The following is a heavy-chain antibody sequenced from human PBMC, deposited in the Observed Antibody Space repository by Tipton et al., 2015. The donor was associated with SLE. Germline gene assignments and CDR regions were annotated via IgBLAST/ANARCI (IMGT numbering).Heavy chain of an antibody. CDR2: IIPIFGTA. D-gene: IGHD2-2*01. CDR3: ASGDCSSTSCYRAEYFQH. CDR1: GGTFSSYA. Sequence: QSGAEVKKPGSSVKVSCKASGGTFSSYAISWVRQAPGQGLEWMGGIIPIFGTANYAQKFQGRVTITTDESTSTAYMELSSLRSEDTAVYYCASGDCSSTSCYRAEYFQHWGQGTLVTVSS. J-gene: IGHJ1*01. V-gene: IGHV1-69*05.